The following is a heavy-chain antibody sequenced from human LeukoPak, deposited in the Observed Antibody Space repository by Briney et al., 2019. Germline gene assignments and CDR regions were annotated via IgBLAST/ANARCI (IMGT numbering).Heavy chain of an antibody. J-gene: IGHJ4*02. V-gene: IGHV3-74*01. CDR1: GFSFSNYW. CDR2: INSDGSST. CDR3: VREGRVSGYDFDY. D-gene: IGHD5-12*01. Sequence: PGGSLRLSCEASGFSFSNYWMHWVRQAPGKGVVWVSRINSDGSSTTYADSVKGGLTISRDNAKNTLYLQMNSLRAEDTAVYYCVREGRVSGYDFDYWGQGTLVTVSS.